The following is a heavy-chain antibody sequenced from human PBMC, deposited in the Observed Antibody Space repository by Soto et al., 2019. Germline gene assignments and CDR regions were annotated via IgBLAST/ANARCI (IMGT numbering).Heavy chain of an antibody. CDR1: GFAFRNYA. CDR3: AKDRGNDEGVGIVVYGMDV. V-gene: IGHV3-23*01. Sequence: ELQVLESGGGLVQPGGSLRISCAASGFAFRNYAMNWVRQAPGKGLEWVSAISGSGGSTYYADSVKGRFTVSRDNSKNTVYLQMNSLRAEDTAVYYCAKDRGNDEGVGIVVYGMDVWGQGTRVTVSS. J-gene: IGHJ6*02. D-gene: IGHD3-22*01. CDR2: ISGSGGST.